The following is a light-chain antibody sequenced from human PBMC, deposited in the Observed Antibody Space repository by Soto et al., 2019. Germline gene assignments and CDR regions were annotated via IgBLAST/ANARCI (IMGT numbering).Light chain of an antibody. Sequence: QSLLTQPASVSGSPGQSITISCVGTSGDIGDYNYVSWYQQHPGKVPKVIIYDVSNRPSGVSYRFSGTKSGNTASPTVSGLQAEDEADYYCCSYTRSGTLIFGTGTKVTVL. CDR1: SGDIGDYNY. V-gene: IGLV2-14*01. CDR3: CSYTRSGTLI. J-gene: IGLJ1*01. CDR2: DVS.